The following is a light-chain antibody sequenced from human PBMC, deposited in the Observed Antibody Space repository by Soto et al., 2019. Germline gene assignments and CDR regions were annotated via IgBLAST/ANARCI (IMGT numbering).Light chain of an antibody. CDR2: AAS. CDR1: QDISNY. Sequence: DIQLTQSPSFLSASVGDRVTITCRASQDISNYLAWYQQRPGKAPKLLIYAASTLQSGVPSRFSGGRSGTEFTLTINSLQPEDFATYYCQPLHSYPRAFGQGTKVEIK. CDR3: QPLHSYPRA. V-gene: IGKV1-9*01. J-gene: IGKJ1*01.